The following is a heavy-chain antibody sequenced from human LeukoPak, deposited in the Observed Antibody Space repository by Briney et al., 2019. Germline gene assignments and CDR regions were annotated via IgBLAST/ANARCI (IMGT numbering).Heavy chain of an antibody. CDR1: GGSISSYY. CDR3: AIAPIGYCSSTSCYGGEYFDY. V-gene: IGHV4-59*01. D-gene: IGHD2-2*01. CDR2: IYYSGST. J-gene: IGHJ4*02. Sequence: SETLSLTCTVSGGSISSYYWSWIRQPPGKGLEWIGYIYYSGSTNYNPSLKSRVTISVDTSKNQFSLKLSSVTAADTAVYYCAIAPIGYCSSTSCYGGEYFDYWGQGTLVTVSS.